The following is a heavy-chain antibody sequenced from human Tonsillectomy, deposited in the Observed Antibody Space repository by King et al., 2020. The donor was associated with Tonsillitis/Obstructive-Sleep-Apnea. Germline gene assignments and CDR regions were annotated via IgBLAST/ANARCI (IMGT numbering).Heavy chain of an antibody. CDR3: AKDDVSYSSSSHRGNYFDY. CDR1: GFTFSSYA. J-gene: IGHJ4*02. V-gene: IGHV3-23*04. D-gene: IGHD6-6*01. Sequence: VQLVESGGGLVQPGGSLRLSCAASGFTFSSYAMSWVRQAPGKGLEWVSAISGSGGSTYYADSVKGRFTISRDNSKNTLYLQMNSLRADDTAVYYCAKDDVSYSSSSHRGNYFDYWGQGTLVTVSS. CDR2: ISGSGGST.